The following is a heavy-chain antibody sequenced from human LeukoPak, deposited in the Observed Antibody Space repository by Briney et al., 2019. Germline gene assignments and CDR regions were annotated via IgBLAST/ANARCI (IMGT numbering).Heavy chain of an antibody. V-gene: IGHV4-39*07. J-gene: IGHJ5*02. CDR1: GGSISSSSYY. CDR3: ARDTTGDGSGSYYADNWFDP. CDR2: IYYSGST. D-gene: IGHD3-10*01. Sequence: PSETLSLTCTVSGGSISSSSYYWGWIRQPPGKGLEWIGSIYYSGSTYYNPSLKSRVTISVDTSENQFSLKLSSVTAADTAVYYCARDTTGDGSGSYYADNWFDPWGQGTLVTVSS.